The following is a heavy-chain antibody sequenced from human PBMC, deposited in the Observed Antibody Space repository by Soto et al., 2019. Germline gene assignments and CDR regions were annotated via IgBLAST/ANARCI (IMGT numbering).Heavy chain of an antibody. CDR3: ARGEDSSSWYGGFRYYYYCTDV. D-gene: IGHD6-13*01. J-gene: IGHJ6*02. CDR2: INAGNGNT. Sequence: GASVKVSCKASGYTFTSYAMHWVRQAPGQRLEWMGWINAGNGNTKYSQKFQGRVTITRDTSASTAYMELSSLRSEDTAVYYCARGEDSSSWYGGFRYYYYCTDVCHQGTTGTAS. V-gene: IGHV1-3*01. CDR1: GYTFTSYA.